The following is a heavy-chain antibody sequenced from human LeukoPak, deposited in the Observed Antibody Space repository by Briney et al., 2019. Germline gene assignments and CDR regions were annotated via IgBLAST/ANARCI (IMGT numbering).Heavy chain of an antibody. CDR2: ISNDGSSS. J-gene: IGHJ4*02. Sequence: GGSLRLSCAASGFTFSSYWMHWVRQAPGKGLVWVSRISNDGSSSRYADSVKGRFTISRDNAKNTVYLQMNSLRAEDTAVYYCARDSGSDYWGQGTLVTVSS. D-gene: IGHD5-12*01. CDR1: GFTFSSYW. CDR3: ARDSGSDY. V-gene: IGHV3-74*01.